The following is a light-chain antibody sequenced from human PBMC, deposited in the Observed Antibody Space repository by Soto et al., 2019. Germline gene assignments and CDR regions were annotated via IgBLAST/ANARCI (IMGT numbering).Light chain of an antibody. CDR2: EVN. V-gene: IGLV2-14*01. CDR1: RSDVGGYNY. J-gene: IGLJ1*01. CDR3: SSYTSSSTLGV. Sequence: QSALTQPASVSGSPGQSITISCTGTRSDVGGYNYVSWYQQHPGKAPKLMIYEVNNRPSGVSNRFSGSKSGNTASLTISGLQAEDEADYYCSSYTSSSTLGVFGTGNKVTVL.